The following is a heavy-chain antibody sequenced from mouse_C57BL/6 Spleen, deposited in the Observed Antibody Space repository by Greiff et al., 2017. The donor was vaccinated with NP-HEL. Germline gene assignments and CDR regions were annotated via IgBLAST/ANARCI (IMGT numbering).Heavy chain of an antibody. D-gene: IGHD2-4*01. CDR1: GYTFTSYW. J-gene: IGHJ4*01. CDR3: ARSDYDEAMDY. CDR2: IDPSDSYT. V-gene: IGHV1-69*01. Sequence: VQLQQPGAELVMPGASVKLSCKASGYTFTSYWMHWVKQRPGQGLEWIGEIDPSDSYTNYNQKFKGKSTLTVDKSSSTAYMQLSSLTSEDSAVYYCARSDYDEAMDYWGQGTSVTVSS.